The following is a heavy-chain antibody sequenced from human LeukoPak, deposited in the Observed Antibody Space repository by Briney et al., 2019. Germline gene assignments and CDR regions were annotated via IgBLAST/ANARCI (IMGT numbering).Heavy chain of an antibody. CDR3: ARGLSSSWPYYYYYMDV. V-gene: IGHV4-59*01. J-gene: IGHJ6*03. D-gene: IGHD6-13*01. CDR2: IYYSGST. Sequence: PSETLSLTCTVSGGSISSYYWSWIRQPPGKGLEWIGYIYYSGSTNYNPSLKSRVTISVDTSKNQFSLKLSSVTAADTAVYYCARGLSSSWPYYYYYMDVWGKGTTVTVSS. CDR1: GGSISSYY.